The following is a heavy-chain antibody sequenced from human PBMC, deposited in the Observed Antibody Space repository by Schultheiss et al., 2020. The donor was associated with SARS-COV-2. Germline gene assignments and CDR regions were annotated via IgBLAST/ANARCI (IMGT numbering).Heavy chain of an antibody. Sequence: GGSLRLSCTASGFTFGDYAMSWVRQAPGKGLEWVGFIRSKAYGGTTEYAASVKGRFTISRDDSKSIAYLQMNSLKTEDTAVYYCAYYYDSSGPANFDYWGQGTLVTVSS. CDR3: AYYYDSSGPANFDY. V-gene: IGHV3-49*04. D-gene: IGHD3-22*01. CDR1: GFTFGDYA. CDR2: IRSKAYGGTT. J-gene: IGHJ4*02.